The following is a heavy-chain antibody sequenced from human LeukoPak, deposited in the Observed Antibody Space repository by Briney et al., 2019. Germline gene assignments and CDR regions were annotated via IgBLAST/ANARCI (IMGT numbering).Heavy chain of an antibody. D-gene: IGHD1-26*01. CDR1: GYTFTSYA. Sequence: GASVKVSCKASGYTFTSYAMHWVRQAPGQRLEWMGWINAGNGNTKYSQKFQGRVTITRDTSASTAYMELSRLRSDDTAVYYCARALSGSYGWFDPWGQGTLVTVSS. V-gene: IGHV1-3*01. J-gene: IGHJ5*02. CDR3: ARALSGSYGWFDP. CDR2: INAGNGNT.